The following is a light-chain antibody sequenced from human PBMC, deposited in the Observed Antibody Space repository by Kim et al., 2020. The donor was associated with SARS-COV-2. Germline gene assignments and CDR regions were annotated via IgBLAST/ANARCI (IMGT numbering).Light chain of an antibody. CDR3: QQANSFPALT. J-gene: IGKJ4*01. CDR2: AAT. Sequence: SVGDRVTITCRASQGISSWLAWYQQKPGKAPKLLIYAATSLQSGVPTRFSGSGSGTEFILIIISLQPEDFATYYCQQANSFPALTFGGGTKVDIK. CDR1: QGISSW. V-gene: IGKV1-12*01.